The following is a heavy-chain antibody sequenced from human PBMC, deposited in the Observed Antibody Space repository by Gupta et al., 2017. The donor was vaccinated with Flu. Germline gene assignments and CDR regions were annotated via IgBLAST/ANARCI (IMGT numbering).Heavy chain of an antibody. J-gene: IGHJ6*02. Sequence: GRGLEWLGRVYIGGSSVYNPSLRSRVSMSVDTSKNQVSLKVNSVTAADTAVHYCARGGLETSGYYYYYYGMDVWGQGTTVTVSS. D-gene: IGHD3-22*01. V-gene: IGHV4-4*07. CDR3: ARGGLETSGYYYYYYGMDV. CDR2: VYIGGSS.